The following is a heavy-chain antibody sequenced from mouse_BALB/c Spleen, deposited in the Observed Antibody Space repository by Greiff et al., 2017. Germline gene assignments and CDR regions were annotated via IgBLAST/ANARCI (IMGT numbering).Heavy chain of an antibody. CDR1: GFSLTSYG. CDR3: ASPIYYDYDGIAY. Sequence: VKLQESGPGLVAPSQSLSITCTVSGFSLTSYGVHWVRQPPGKGLEWLGVIWAGGSTNYNSALMSRLSISKDNSKSQVFLKMNSLQTDDTAMYYCASPIYYDYDGIAYWGQGTLVTVSA. J-gene: IGHJ3*01. CDR2: IWAGGST. D-gene: IGHD2-4*01. V-gene: IGHV2-9*02.